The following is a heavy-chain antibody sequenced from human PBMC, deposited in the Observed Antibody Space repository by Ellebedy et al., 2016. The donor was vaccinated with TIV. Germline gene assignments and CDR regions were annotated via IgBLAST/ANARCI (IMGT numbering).Heavy chain of an antibody. CDR3: ARDRYSYGYGMDV. CDR2: IYYSGST. Sequence: MPSETLSLTCTVSGGSISSYYWSWIRQPPGKGLEWIGYIYYSGSTNYNPSLKSRVTISVDTSKNQFSLKLSSVTAADTAVYCCARDRYSYGYGMDVWGQGTTVTVSS. J-gene: IGHJ6*02. V-gene: IGHV4-59*01. D-gene: IGHD5-18*01. CDR1: GGSISSYY.